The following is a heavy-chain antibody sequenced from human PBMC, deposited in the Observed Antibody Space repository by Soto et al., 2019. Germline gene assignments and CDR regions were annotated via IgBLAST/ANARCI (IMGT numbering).Heavy chain of an antibody. CDR1: GYSFTSYW. D-gene: IGHD6-19*01. CDR2: IYPGDSDT. V-gene: IGHV5-51*01. J-gene: IGHJ6*04. Sequence: PGESLKISCKGSGYSFTSYWIGWVRQMPGKGLEWMGIIYPGDSDTRYSPSFQGQVTISADKSISTAYLQWSSLKASDTAMYYCARPREAGKYYYGVDVWGKRTTVSVPS. CDR3: ARPREAGKYYYGVDV.